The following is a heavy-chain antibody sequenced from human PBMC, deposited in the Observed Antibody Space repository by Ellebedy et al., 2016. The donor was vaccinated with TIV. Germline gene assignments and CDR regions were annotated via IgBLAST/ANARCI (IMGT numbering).Heavy chain of an antibody. D-gene: IGHD2-21*02. CDR1: GFTFNSHA. CDR3: STLCLRDCLSRFDP. Sequence: GESLKISCAASGFTFNSHAMSWVRQTPPKGLEWVSAISTSGGRTYYADSVQGRFIISRDNSENTLSLQMNYLRPEDTAVYYCSTLCLRDCLSRFDPWGQGTLVTVSS. CDR2: ISTSGGRT. V-gene: IGHV3-23*01. J-gene: IGHJ5*02.